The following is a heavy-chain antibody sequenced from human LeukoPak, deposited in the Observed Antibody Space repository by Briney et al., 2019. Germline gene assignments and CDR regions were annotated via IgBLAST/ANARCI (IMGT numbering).Heavy chain of an antibody. CDR3: ARVSTEGFNWFDP. D-gene: IGHD2-2*01. CDR2: IYSGGST. Sequence: GGSLRLSRAASGFTVSSNYTSWVRQAPGKGLEWVSVIYSGGSTYYADSVKGRFTISRDNSKNTLYLQMNSLRAEDTAVYYCARVSTEGFNWFDPWGQGTLVTVSS. J-gene: IGHJ5*02. V-gene: IGHV3-66*01. CDR1: GFTVSSNY.